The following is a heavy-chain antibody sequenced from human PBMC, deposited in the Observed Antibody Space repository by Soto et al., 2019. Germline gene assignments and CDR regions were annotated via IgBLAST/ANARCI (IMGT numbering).Heavy chain of an antibody. D-gene: IGHD3-22*01. CDR1: GGSISSGGYS. J-gene: IGHJ4*02. Sequence: SETLSLTCVVSGGSISSGGYSWSWIRQPSGKGLEWIGYMYHSGSTYYNPSLKSRVTISIDRSKNQFSLKLSSVTAADTSVYYCARLIHCLTTACYFDYWGQGTLVTVSS. V-gene: IGHV4-30-2*01. CDR3: ARLIHCLTTACYFDY. CDR2: MYHSGST.